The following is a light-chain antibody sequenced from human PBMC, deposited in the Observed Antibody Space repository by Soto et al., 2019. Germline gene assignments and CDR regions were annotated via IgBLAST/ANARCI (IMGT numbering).Light chain of an antibody. CDR1: SGHSSYI. J-gene: IGLJ3*02. V-gene: IGLV4-60*02. CDR2: VEGSGSY. CDR3: ETWDSNIWV. Sequence: QLVLTQSSSASASLGSSVKLTCTLSSGHSSYIIAWHQQQPGKAPRYLMKVEGSGSYNKGSAVPDRFSGSSSGADRYLTISNLQFEDEADYFCETWDSNIWVFGGGTKVTVL.